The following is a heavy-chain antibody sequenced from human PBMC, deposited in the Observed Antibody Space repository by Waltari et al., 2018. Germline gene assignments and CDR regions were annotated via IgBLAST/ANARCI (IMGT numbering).Heavy chain of an antibody. V-gene: IGHV4-59*01. CDR3: ARSNWGWGYFDL. Sequence: QVQLQESGPGLVKPSETLSLTCTVSGGSISSYYWSWIRQPPGKGLEWIGYIYYSGSTNYNPSRKSRVTISVDTSKNQFSRKLSSVTAADTAVYYCARSNWGWGYFDLWGRGTLVTVSS. J-gene: IGHJ2*01. D-gene: IGHD7-27*01. CDR1: GGSISSYY. CDR2: IYYSGST.